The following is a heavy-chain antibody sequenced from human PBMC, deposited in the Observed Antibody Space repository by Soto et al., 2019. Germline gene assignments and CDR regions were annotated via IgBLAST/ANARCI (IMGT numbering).Heavy chain of an antibody. CDR1: GGSISSSNW. CDR3: AKRNGVGASLIYYYYGMDV. CDR2: IYHSGST. D-gene: IGHD1-26*01. V-gene: IGHV4-4*02. Sequence: SETLSLTCAVSGGSISSSNWWSWVRQPPGKGLEWIGEIYHSGSTNYNPSLKSRVTISVDKSKNQFSLKLGSVTAADTAVYYCAKRNGVGASLIYYYYGMDVWGQGTTVTVSS. J-gene: IGHJ6*02.